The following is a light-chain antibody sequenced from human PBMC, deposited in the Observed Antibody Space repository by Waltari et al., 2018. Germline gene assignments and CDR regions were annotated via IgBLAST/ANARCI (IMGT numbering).Light chain of an antibody. V-gene: IGLV2-14*03. CDR3: SSYISSSTLEL. CDR2: YVS. Sequence: QSALTQPASVSGSPGPSLTIPCPGTSSDVGGYNYVSWYQQHPGKAPKLMIYYVSNRPAGVSNRFSGSKSGNTASLTISGLQAEDEADYYCSSYISSSTLELFGGGTSLTVL. J-gene: IGLJ2*01. CDR1: SSDVGGYNY.